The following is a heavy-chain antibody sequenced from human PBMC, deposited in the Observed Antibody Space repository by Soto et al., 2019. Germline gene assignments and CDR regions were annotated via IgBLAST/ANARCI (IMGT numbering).Heavy chain of an antibody. J-gene: IGHJ6*02. CDR3: ARVPPTTRLWVYAKPGGYYYGMDV. CDR2: MNPNSGNT. Sequence: GASVKVSCKASGYTFTSYDINWVRQATGQGLEWMGWMNPNSGNTGYAQKFQGRVTMTRSTSISTAYMELSSLRSEDTAVYYCARVPPTTRLWVYAKPGGYYYGMDVWGQGTTVTDSS. D-gene: IGHD2-8*01. V-gene: IGHV1-8*01. CDR1: GYTFTSYD.